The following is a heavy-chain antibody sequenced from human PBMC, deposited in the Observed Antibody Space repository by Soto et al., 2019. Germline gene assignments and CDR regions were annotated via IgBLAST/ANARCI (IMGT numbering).Heavy chain of an antibody. D-gene: IGHD2-15*01. V-gene: IGHV3-30*18. CDR1: GFTFSSYD. CDR3: AKDKLAVVVAAPFDY. Sequence: QVQPGESGGGVVQPGRSLRLSCAASGFTFSSYDMHWVRQAPGKGLEWVAVISYDGSNKYYADSVKGRFTISRDNCKNTLYLQMNSLRAEDTAVYYCAKDKLAVVVAAPFDYWGQGTLVTVSS. CDR2: ISYDGSNK. J-gene: IGHJ4*02.